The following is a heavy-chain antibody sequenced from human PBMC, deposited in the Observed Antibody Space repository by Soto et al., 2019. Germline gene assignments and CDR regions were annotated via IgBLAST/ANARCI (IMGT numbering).Heavy chain of an antibody. D-gene: IGHD1-20*01. Sequence: QVQLQESGPGLVKPSETLSLTCTVSGGSISSYYWSWIRQPPGKGLEWIGYIYYSGITNYNPSLTIRVTIPVDTSKNQFSLKLSSVPAADTAVYYCARYKSNYYYGMDVWGQGTTVTVSS. CDR1: GGSISSYY. J-gene: IGHJ6*02. CDR2: IYYSGIT. CDR3: ARYKSNYYYGMDV. V-gene: IGHV4-59*01.